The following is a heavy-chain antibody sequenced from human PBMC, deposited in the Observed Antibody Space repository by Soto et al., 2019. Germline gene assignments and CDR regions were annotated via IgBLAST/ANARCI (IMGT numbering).Heavy chain of an antibody. V-gene: IGHV4-39*01. CDR2: IYYSGST. Sequence: QLQLQESGPGLVKPSETLSLTCTVSGGSISSSSYYWGWIRQPPGKGLEWIGSIYYSGSTYYNPSLKSRVTISVDTSKNQFSLKLSSVTAADTAVYYCARQGVYSSRWYGWGAFDIWGQGTMVTVSS. CDR1: GGSISSSSYY. J-gene: IGHJ3*02. D-gene: IGHD6-19*01. CDR3: ARQGVYSSRWYGWGAFDI.